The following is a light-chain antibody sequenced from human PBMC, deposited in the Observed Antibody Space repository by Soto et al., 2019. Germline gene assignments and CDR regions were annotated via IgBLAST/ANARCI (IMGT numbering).Light chain of an antibody. J-gene: IGKJ1*01. CDR2: DAS. CDR3: QQRSNSPQT. CDR1: QSVTTY. V-gene: IGKV3-11*01. Sequence: EIVLTQSPATLSLSPGERATLSCRASQSVTTYLAWYQQKPGQAPRLLIYDASNRATGIPARFSGSGSGTDFTLTISSLEPEDSAVYYCQQRSNSPQTF.